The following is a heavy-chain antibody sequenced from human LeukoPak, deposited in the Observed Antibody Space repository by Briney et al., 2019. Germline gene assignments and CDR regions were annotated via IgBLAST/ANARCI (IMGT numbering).Heavy chain of an antibody. V-gene: IGHV4-59*01. CDR3: ARGDCDSSGYYYSLQYYFDY. D-gene: IGHD3-22*01. CDR1: GGSISSYY. J-gene: IGHJ4*02. Sequence: SETLSLTCTVSGGSISSYYWSWIRQPPGKGLEWIGYIYYSGSTNYNPSLKSRVTISVDTSKNQFSLKLSSVTAADTAVYYCARGDCDSSGYYYSLQYYFDYWGQGTLVTVSS. CDR2: IYYSGST.